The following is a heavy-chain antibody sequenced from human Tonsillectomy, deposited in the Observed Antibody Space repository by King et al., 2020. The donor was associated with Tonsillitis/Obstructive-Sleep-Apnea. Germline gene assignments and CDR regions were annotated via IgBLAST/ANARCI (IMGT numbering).Heavy chain of an antibody. D-gene: IGHD6-6*01. Sequence: VQLQQWGAGLLKPSETLSLTCAVYGGSFSGYYWSWIRQPPGKGLEWIGEINHSGSTNYNPSLKSRVTISVDTSKTQFSLKLSSVTAAHTAVYYCARGGIIGRIAARPHYYYYGMDVWGQGTTVTVSS. CDR3: ARGGIIGRIAARPHYYYYGMDV. CDR1: GGSFSGYY. J-gene: IGHJ6*02. V-gene: IGHV4-34*01. CDR2: INHSGST.